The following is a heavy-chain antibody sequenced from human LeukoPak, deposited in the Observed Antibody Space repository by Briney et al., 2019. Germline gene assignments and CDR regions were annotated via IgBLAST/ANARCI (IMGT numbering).Heavy chain of an antibody. Sequence: SETLSLTCTVSGGSISSSSYYWGWIRQPPGKGLEWIGSIYYSGSTYYNPSLKSRVTISVDTSKNQFSLKLSSVTAADTAVYYCARGGRADYYYYYMDVWGKGTTVTVSS. CDR1: GGSISSSSYY. J-gene: IGHJ6*03. V-gene: IGHV4-39*01. CDR2: IYYSGST. CDR3: ARGGRADYYYYYMDV.